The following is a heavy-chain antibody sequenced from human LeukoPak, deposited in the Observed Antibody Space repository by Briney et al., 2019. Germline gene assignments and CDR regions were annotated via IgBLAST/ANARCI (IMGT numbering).Heavy chain of an antibody. CDR2: INPSGGST. CDR1: GYTFTSYY. J-gene: IGHJ4*02. CDR3: ARDKREYGSGSYKTFDY. D-gene: IGHD3-10*01. Sequence: ASVKVSCKASGYTFTSYYMHWVRQAPGQGLEWMGIINPSGGSTGYAQKFQGRVTMTRDTSTSTVYMELSSLRSEDTAVYYCARDKREYGSGSYKTFDYWGQGTLVTVSS. V-gene: IGHV1-46*01.